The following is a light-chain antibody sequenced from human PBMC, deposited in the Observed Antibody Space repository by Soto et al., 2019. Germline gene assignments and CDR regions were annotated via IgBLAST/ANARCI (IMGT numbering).Light chain of an antibody. V-gene: IGLV1-40*01. CDR3: QTYDNNSDYV. CDR1: SSNIGAGYV. CDR2: SDN. J-gene: IGLJ1*01. Sequence: QPVLTQPPWVSVAPGQRVTISCTGSSSNIGAGYVVHWYQQLPGAAPKLLIFSDNNRPSGVPDRFSGSKSGISASLAITGLQTEDEADYYCQTYDNNSDYVFGTGTKVTAL.